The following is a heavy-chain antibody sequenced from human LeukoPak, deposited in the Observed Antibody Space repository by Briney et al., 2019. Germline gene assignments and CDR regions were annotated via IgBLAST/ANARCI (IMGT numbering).Heavy chain of an antibody. CDR2: IIPIFGTA. D-gene: IGHD3-10*01. J-gene: IGHJ5*02. Sequence: SVKVSCKASGGTFSSYAISRVRQAPGQGLEWMGGIIPIFGTANYAQKFQGRVTITTDESTSTAYMELSSLRSEDTAVYYCARGDYYGSGSYYPPLPNWFDPWGQGTLVTVSS. V-gene: IGHV1-69*05. CDR1: GGTFSSYA. CDR3: ARGDYYGSGSYYPPLPNWFDP.